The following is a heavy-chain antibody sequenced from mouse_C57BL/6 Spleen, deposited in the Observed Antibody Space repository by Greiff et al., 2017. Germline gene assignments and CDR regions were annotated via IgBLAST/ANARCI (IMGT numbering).Heavy chain of an antibody. V-gene: IGHV1-54*01. J-gene: IGHJ2*01. CDR3: ARWHYGSSYGEGFDY. Sequence: QVQLKESGAELVRPGTSVKVSCKASGYAFTNYLIEWVKQRPGQGLEWIGVINPGSGGTNYNEKFKGKATLTADKSSSTAYMQLSSLTSEYSAVYFCARWHYGSSYGEGFDYWGQGTTLTVSS. D-gene: IGHD1-1*01. CDR2: INPGSGGT. CDR1: GYAFTNYL.